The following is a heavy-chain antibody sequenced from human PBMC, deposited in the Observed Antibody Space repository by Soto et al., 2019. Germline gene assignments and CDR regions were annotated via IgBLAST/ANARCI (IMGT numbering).Heavy chain of an antibody. CDR3: ARAQSSSWHGFDP. V-gene: IGHV4-31*03. D-gene: IGHD6-13*01. Sequence: QVQLQESGPGLVKPSQTLSLTCTVSGDSISSGGYYWSWIRQHPGKVLECIGYIYYSGSTYYNPSLKSRITISVDTSKNQFFLRLNSVTAADTAVYYCARAQSSSWHGFDPWGQGTLVTVSS. CDR1: GDSISSGGYY. J-gene: IGHJ5*02. CDR2: IYYSGST.